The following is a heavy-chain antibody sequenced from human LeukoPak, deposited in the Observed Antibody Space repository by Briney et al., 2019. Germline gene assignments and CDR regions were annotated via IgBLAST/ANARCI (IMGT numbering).Heavy chain of an antibody. Sequence: GGSLRLSCAASGFTVSSNYMSWVRQAPGKGLEWVSVIYSGGSTYYADSVKGRFTISRDNSKNTLYLQMNSLRAEDAAVYYCARGVGGGINWFDPWGQGTLVTVSS. CDR3: ARGVGGGINWFDP. V-gene: IGHV3-66*01. CDR1: GFTVSSNY. J-gene: IGHJ5*02. CDR2: IYSGGST. D-gene: IGHD1-26*01.